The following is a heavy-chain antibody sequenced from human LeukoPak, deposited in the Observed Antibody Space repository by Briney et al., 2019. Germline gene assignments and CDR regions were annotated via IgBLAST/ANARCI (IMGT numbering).Heavy chain of an antibody. CDR3: ARRKGIAVAPADY. CDR2: INPNSGGT. Sequence: ASVKVSCKASGYTLTGYYMHWVRQAPGQGLEWRGWINPNSGGTNYAQKFQGRVTMTRDTSISTAYMELSRLRSDDTAVYYCARRKGIAVAPADYWGQGTLVTVSS. CDR1: GYTLTGYY. J-gene: IGHJ4*02. D-gene: IGHD6-19*01. V-gene: IGHV1-2*02.